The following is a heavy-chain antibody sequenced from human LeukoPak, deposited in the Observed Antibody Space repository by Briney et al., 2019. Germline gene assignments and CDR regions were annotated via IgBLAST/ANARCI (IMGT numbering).Heavy chain of an antibody. CDR1: GGSISSSNW. V-gene: IGHV4-4*02. CDR2: IYHSGST. D-gene: IGHD3-3*01. CDR3: ARVTEDYDFWGGYPSGDAFDI. Sequence: SETLSLTCAVSGGSISSSNWWSWVRQPPGKGLEWIGEIYHSGSTNYNPSLKSRVTISVDKSKNQFSLKLSSVTAADTAVYYCARVTEDYDFWGGYPSGDAFDIWGQGTMVTVSS. J-gene: IGHJ3*02.